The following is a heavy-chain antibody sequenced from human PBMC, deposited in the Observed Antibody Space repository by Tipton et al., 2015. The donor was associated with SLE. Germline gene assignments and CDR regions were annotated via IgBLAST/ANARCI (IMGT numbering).Heavy chain of an antibody. CDR1: GGSISSGDYY. Sequence: TLSLTCTVSGGSISSGDYYWSWIRQPPGKGLEWIGYIYYSGSTYYNPSLKSRVAISVDTSKNQFSLKLSSVTAADTAVYYCARDAGITMIVVVTPGAFDIWGQGTMVTVSS. CDR2: IYYSGST. J-gene: IGHJ3*02. CDR3: ARDAGITMIVVVTPGAFDI. V-gene: IGHV4-30-4*01. D-gene: IGHD3-22*01.